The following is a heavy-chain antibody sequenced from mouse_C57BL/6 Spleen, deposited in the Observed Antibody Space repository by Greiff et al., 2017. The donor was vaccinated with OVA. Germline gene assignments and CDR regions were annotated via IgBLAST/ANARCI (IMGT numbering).Heavy chain of an antibody. V-gene: IGHV1-81*01. J-gene: IGHJ2*01. D-gene: IGHD1-1*01. Sequence: QVQLQQSGAELARPGASVKLSCKASGYPFTSYGISWVKQRTGQGLEWIGEIYPRSGNTYYNEKLKGKATLTADKSSSTAYMELRSLTSEDSAVYFCARWDYYGSSSLFDYWGQGTTLTVSS. CDR1: GYPFTSYG. CDR2: IYPRSGNT. CDR3: ARWDYYGSSSLFDY.